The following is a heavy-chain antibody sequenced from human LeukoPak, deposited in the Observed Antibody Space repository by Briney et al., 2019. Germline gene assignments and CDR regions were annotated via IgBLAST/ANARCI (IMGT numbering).Heavy chain of an antibody. CDR3: AKDLGARSYNSEFYYGMDV. CDR1: GFTFDDYA. CDR2: ISWNSGSI. Sequence: GRSLRLSCAASGFTFDDYAMHWVRQAPGQGLEWVSGISWNSGSIGYADSVKGRFTISRDNAKNSLYLQMNSLRAEDTALYYCAKDLGARSYNSEFYYGMDVWGQGTTVTVSS. V-gene: IGHV3-9*01. J-gene: IGHJ6*02. D-gene: IGHD5-24*01.